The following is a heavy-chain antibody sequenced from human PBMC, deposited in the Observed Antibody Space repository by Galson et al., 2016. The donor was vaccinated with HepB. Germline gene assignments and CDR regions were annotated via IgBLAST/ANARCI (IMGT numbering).Heavy chain of an antibody. CDR2: IYPGDSDT. D-gene: IGHD2-15*01. J-gene: IGHJ4*02. Sequence: QSGAEVKKPGESLKISCTGSGYSFTSYGIGWVRQMPGKGMEWMGFIYPGDSDTRYSPSFQGQVTISADKSISTAYLQWISLKATDTDMYFCARLDLGHCSGGRCYCVDYWGQGTLVTVSS. V-gene: IGHV5-51*01. CDR3: ARLDLGHCSGGRCYCVDY. CDR1: GYSFTSYG.